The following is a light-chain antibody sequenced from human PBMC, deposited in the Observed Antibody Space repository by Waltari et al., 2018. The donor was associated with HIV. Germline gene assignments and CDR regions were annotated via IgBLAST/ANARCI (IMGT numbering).Light chain of an antibody. CDR3: CSYAGSYTRV. Sequence: QSALTQPRSVSGSPGQSVTISCPGTSSDVGGYNYVSWYQQHPGKAPKLMIYDVSKRPSGVPDRVSGSKSGNTASLTISGLQAEDEADYYCCSYAGSYTRVFGGGTKLTVL. CDR2: DVS. J-gene: IGLJ3*02. V-gene: IGLV2-11*01. CDR1: SSDVGGYNY.